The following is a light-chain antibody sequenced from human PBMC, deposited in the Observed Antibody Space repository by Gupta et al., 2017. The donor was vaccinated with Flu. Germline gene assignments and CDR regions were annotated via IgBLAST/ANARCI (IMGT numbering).Light chain of an antibody. CDR2: DDS. CDR1: NIGRRR. Sequence: GGNNIGRRRVHWYQQKPGQAPVLVVYDDSDRPSGIRERFSGSKSGNTATLTISRVEAGDEADYYCQVWDSSSNHVVFGGGTKRTVL. V-gene: IGLV3-21*02. CDR3: QVWDSSSNHVV. J-gene: IGLJ2*01.